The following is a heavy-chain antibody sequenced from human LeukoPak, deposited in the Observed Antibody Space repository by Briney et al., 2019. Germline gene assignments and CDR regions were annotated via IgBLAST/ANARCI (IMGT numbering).Heavy chain of an antibody. V-gene: IGHV3-30*18. Sequence: GGSLRLSCAASGFIFSSYSMSWVRQAPGKGLEWVAVISYDGSNKYYADSVKGRFTISRDNSKNTLYLQMNSLRAEDTAVYYCAKVAVVDPFDYWGQGTLVTVSS. J-gene: IGHJ4*02. CDR1: GFIFSSYS. D-gene: IGHD2-15*01. CDR3: AKVAVVDPFDY. CDR2: ISYDGSNK.